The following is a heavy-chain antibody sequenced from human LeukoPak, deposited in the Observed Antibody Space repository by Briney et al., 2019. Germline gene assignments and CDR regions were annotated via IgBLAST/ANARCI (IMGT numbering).Heavy chain of an antibody. CDR1: GGSISSYY. D-gene: IGHD6-13*01. V-gene: IGHV4-4*09. CDR2: IYTSGST. Sequence: PSETQSLTCTVSGGSISSYYWSWIRQPPGKGLEWIGYIYTSGSTNYNPSLKSRVTISVDTSKNQFSLKLSSVTAADTAVYYCARHVISKAGTVAFDIWGQGTMVTVSS. CDR3: ARHVISKAGTVAFDI. J-gene: IGHJ3*02.